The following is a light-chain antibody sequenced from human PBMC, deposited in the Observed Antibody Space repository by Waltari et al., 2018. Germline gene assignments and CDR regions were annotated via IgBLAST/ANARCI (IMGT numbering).Light chain of an antibody. CDR3: CSYAGSKGYV. CDR1: DVGNKY. V-gene: IGLV3-1*01. CDR2: EDN. J-gene: IGLJ1*01. Sequence: YELTQPPSVSVSPGQAANIACSGDDVGNKYTSWFQQKPGHSPVLVIFEDNKRPPGIPERFSASNSGNIATLTISETQPMDEADYYCCSYAGSKGYVFGTGTKVTVL.